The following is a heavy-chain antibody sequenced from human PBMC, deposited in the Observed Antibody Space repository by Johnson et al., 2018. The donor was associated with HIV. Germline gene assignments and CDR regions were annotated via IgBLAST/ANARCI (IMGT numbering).Heavy chain of an antibody. CDR3: ARRRSYSSSWEPPDDAVDI. D-gene: IGHD6-13*01. Sequence: EVQLVESGGGLIQPGGSLRLSCAASGFAVSSNYMSWVRQAPGKGLEWVSVIYSGSNTYYADSVKGRFTISRDNSKNTLYLQMNSLRAEDTAVYYCARRRSYSSSWEPPDDAVDIWGQGTKVTVSS. CDR2: IYSGSNT. CDR1: GFAVSSNY. V-gene: IGHV3-53*01. J-gene: IGHJ3*02.